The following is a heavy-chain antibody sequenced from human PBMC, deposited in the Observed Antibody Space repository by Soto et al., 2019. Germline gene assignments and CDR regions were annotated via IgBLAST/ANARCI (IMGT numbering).Heavy chain of an antibody. D-gene: IGHD5-18*01. CDR1: GYTFTSYG. J-gene: IGHJ3*02. CDR3: ARVLRYSYGYLLDAFDI. V-gene: IGHV1-18*01. Sequence: QVQLVQSGAEVKKPGASVKVSGKASGYTFTSYGISWVRQAPGQGLEWMGWISAYNGNTNYAQKPQGRVTMTTDTSTSTAYMELRSLISDDTAGYYCARVLRYSYGYLLDAFDIWGQGTMVTVSS. CDR2: ISAYNGNT.